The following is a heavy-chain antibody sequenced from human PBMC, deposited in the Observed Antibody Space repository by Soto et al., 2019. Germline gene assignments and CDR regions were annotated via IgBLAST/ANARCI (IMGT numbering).Heavy chain of an antibody. D-gene: IGHD3-16*01. Sequence: QVQLVQSGDEVKKPGASVKVSCKASGYIFVNYGIAWVRQAPRQGLEWMGWISPYTGNTHTASRVQGRLTMTTDTSTSTAYMDLGSLTSDDTAVYYCVMVDNYVTPTPQDVWGQGTTVTVSS. V-gene: IGHV1-18*01. CDR1: GYIFVNYG. CDR2: ISPYTGNT. CDR3: VMVDNYVTPTPQDV. J-gene: IGHJ6*02.